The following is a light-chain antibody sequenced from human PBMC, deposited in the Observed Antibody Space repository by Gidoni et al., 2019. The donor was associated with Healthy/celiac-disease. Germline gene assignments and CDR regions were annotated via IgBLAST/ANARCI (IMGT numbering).Light chain of an antibody. CDR2: DAS. CDR3: QQYDNLLT. Sequence: DIQMTQSPSSLSASGGDRVNITCQASQDISHYLNWYQQKPGKAPKLLIYDASNLETGVPSRFSGSGSGTDFTFTISSLQPEDIATYYCQQYDNLLTFGGGTKVEIK. V-gene: IGKV1-33*01. CDR1: QDISHY. J-gene: IGKJ4*01.